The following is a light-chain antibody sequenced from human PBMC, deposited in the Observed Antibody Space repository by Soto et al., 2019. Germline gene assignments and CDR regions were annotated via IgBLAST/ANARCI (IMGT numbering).Light chain of an antibody. V-gene: IGKV3-11*01. CDR1: QSVGGN. J-gene: IGKJ4*01. CDR3: QHRSDWPLT. CDR2: HAS. Sequence: EIVLAQSPATLSLSPGERATLSCRASQSVGGNLAWYQQRPGQSPRLLIYHASNRATGIPARFSGTGSGTDFTLTISSLESEDFAIYYCQHRSDWPLTFGGGTKVEIK.